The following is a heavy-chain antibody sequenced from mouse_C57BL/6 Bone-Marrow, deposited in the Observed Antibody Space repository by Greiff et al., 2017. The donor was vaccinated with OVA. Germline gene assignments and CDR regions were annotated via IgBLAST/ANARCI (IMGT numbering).Heavy chain of an antibody. CDR3: ALIPTIVDHFDY. V-gene: IGHV1-19*01. CDR1: GYTFTDYY. J-gene: IGHJ2*01. D-gene: IGHD1-1*01. Sequence: VQLQQSGPVLVKPGASVKMSCKASGYTFTDYYMNWVKQSHGKSLEWIGVINPYNGGTSYNQKFKGKATLTVDKSSSTAYMELNSLTSEDSEVYYCALIPTIVDHFDYWGQGTTLTVSS. CDR2: INPYNGGT.